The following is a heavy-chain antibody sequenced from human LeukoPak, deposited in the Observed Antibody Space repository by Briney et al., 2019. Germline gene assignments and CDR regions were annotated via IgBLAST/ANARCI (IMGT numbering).Heavy chain of an antibody. J-gene: IGHJ6*03. Sequence: SETLSLTCTVSGGSISSYYWSWIRQPPGKGLEWIGYIYTSGSTNYNPSLKSRVTISVDTSKNQFSLKLSSVTAADTAVYYCARHYYYGSGSYLGYYYYYMDVWGKGTTVTVSS. CDR3: ARHYYYGSGSYLGYYYYYMDV. CDR1: GGSISSYY. CDR2: IYTSGST. D-gene: IGHD3-10*01. V-gene: IGHV4-4*09.